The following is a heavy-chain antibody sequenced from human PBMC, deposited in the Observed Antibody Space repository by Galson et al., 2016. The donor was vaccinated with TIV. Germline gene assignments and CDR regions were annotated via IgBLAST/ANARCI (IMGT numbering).Heavy chain of an antibody. CDR3: ARRLPAGDVGAFHI. V-gene: IGHV4-59*08. CDR2: IYYSGST. CDR1: GGSISIYY. J-gene: IGHJ3*02. Sequence: SETLSLTCSVSGGSISIYYWSWIRQPPGKGLEWIGYIYYSGSTYYNQSLKSRVTMPVDTSKNQFSLKLSSVTAADTSVYYCARRLPAGDVGAFHIWGQGTMVSVSS. D-gene: IGHD1-26*01.